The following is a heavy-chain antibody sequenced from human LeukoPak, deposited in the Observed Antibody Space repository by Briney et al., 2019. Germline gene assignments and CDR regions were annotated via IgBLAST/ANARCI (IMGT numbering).Heavy chain of an antibody. D-gene: IGHD3-22*01. CDR1: GGTFSSYA. CDR2: IIPIFGTA. Sequence: SVKVSCKASGGTFSSYAISWVRQAPGQGLEWMGGIIPIFGTANYAQKFQGRVTITTDESTSTAYMELSSLRSEDTAVYYCAADSLSRGYYWYFDLWGRGTLVTVSS. CDR3: AADSLSRGYYWYFDL. V-gene: IGHV1-69*05. J-gene: IGHJ2*01.